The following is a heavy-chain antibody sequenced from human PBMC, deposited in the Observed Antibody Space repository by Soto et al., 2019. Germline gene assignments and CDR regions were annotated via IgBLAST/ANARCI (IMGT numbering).Heavy chain of an antibody. CDR3: ATYSIYYGMDV. CDR1: GFTFSSYG. J-gene: IGHJ6*02. D-gene: IGHD4-4*01. V-gene: IGHV3-33*01. Sequence: QVQLVESGGGVVQPGRSLRLSCAASGFTFSSYGMHWVRQAPGKGLEWVAVIRYDGSNKYYADSVKGRFTISRDNSKNTLYLQMNSLRAEDTAVYYCATYSIYYGMDVWGQGTTVTVSS. CDR2: IRYDGSNK.